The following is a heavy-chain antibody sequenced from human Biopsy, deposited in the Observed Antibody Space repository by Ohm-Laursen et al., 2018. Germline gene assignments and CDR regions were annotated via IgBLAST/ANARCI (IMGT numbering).Heavy chain of an antibody. V-gene: IGHV4-59*08. J-gene: IGHJ4*02. D-gene: IGHD2-15*01. Sequence: SDTLSLTCTVSGDSINSSYWSWIRQAPGKGLEWIGFISNSGNTNYNPSLKSRVTISADTSKNQFSLKLGSVTVADTAVFYCARRGSGGRSFGYWGQGSLVTVSS. CDR1: GDSINSSY. CDR3: ARRGSGGRSFGY. CDR2: ISNSGNT.